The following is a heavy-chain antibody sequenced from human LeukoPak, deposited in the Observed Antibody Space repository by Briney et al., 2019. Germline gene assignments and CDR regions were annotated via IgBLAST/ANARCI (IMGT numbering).Heavy chain of an antibody. D-gene: IGHD2-2*01. CDR1: GFTSSSYG. CDR2: ISYDGSNK. CDR3: AKDVSVDIVAVPAAVWGIFHSFDP. V-gene: IGHV3-30*18. Sequence: GRSLRLSCAASGFTSSSYGMHWVRQAPGKGLEWVAVISYDGSNKYYADSVKGRFTISRDNSKNTLYLQMNSLRAEGTAVYYCAKDVSVDIVAVPAAVWGIFHSFDPWGQGALVTVSS. J-gene: IGHJ5*02.